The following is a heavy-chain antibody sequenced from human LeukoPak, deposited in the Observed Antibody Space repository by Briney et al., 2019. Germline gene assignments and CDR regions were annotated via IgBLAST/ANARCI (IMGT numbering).Heavy chain of an antibody. CDR1: GYTFTSYD. V-gene: IGHV1-8*01. CDR3: ARVKIAAAGTFDY. Sequence: GASVKVSCKASGYTFTSYDINWVRQATGQGLEWMGWMNPNSGNTGYAQKFQGRVTMTRNTSISTAYMELSRLRSDDTAVYYCARVKIAAAGTFDYWGQGTLVTVSS. J-gene: IGHJ4*02. CDR2: MNPNSGNT. D-gene: IGHD6-13*01.